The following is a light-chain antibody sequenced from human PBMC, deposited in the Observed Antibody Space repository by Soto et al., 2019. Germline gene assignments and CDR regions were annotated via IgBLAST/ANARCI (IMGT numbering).Light chain of an antibody. CDR3: QQYGSSPTWT. V-gene: IGKV3-20*01. CDR1: LSVSSSY. Sequence: ETVLTQSPGTLSLSPGERATLSCRASLSVSSSYLAWYQQKPGQAPRLLIYGASSRATGIPDRFSGSGSGTDFTLTISRLEPEDFAVYYCQQYGSSPTWTFGQGTKV. CDR2: GAS. J-gene: IGKJ1*01.